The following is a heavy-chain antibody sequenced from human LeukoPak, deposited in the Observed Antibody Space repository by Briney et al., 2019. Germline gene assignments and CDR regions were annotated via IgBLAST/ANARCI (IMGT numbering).Heavy chain of an antibody. V-gene: IGHV3-30-3*01. Sequence: GGSLRLSCAASGFTFSSYAMHWVRQAPGKGLEWVAVISYDGSNKYYADSVKGRFTISRDNSKNALYLQVNSLRAEDTAVYYCARGARDFDYWGQGTTVTVSS. CDR2: ISYDGSNK. D-gene: IGHD5-12*01. CDR1: GFTFSSYA. CDR3: ARGARDFDY. J-gene: IGHJ4*03.